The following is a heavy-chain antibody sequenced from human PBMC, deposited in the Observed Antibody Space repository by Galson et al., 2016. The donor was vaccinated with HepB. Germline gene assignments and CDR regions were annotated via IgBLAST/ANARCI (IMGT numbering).Heavy chain of an antibody. J-gene: IGHJ4*02. CDR3: ARDGRQDRGSIFDY. CDR2: LYRDGFT. CDR1: GFVVSSTY. D-gene: IGHD6-6*01. V-gene: IGHV3-66*01. Sequence: SLRLSCAASGFVVSSTYMAWVRQAPGRGLECVSLLYRDGFTYYADSVKGRFIISRDNSKNTFYLQMNSLRADDTAVYYCARDGRQDRGSIFDYWGQGTLVTVSS.